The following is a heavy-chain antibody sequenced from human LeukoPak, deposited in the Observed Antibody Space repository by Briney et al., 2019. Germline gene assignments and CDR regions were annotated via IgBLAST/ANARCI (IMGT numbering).Heavy chain of an antibody. CDR3: VRDGGRLNFGNGASFDY. D-gene: IGHD3-10*01. CDR2: IRYDGSNK. J-gene: IGHJ4*02. V-gene: IGHV3-30*02. Sequence: GGSLRLSCAASGFTFSSYGMHWVRQAPGKGLEWVAFIRYDGSNKYYADSVKGRFTISRDNSKNTLYLQMNSLRAEDTAVYYCVRDGGRLNFGNGASFDYWGQGTLVTVSS. CDR1: GFTFSSYG.